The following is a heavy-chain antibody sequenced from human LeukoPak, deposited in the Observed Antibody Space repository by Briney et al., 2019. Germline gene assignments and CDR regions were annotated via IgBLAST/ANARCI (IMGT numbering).Heavy chain of an antibody. Sequence: SETLSLTCTVSGGSISSGYYWGWIRQPPGKGLEWIGSIYHSGSTYYNPSLKSRVTISVDTSKNQFSLKLSSVTAADTAVYYCRIAVAAADYWGQGTLVTVSS. V-gene: IGHV4-38-2*02. CDR1: GGSISSGYY. CDR3: RIAVAAADY. CDR2: IYHSGST. J-gene: IGHJ4*02. D-gene: IGHD6-19*01.